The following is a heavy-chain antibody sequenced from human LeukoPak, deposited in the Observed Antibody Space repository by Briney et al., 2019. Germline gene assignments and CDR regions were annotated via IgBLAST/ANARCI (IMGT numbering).Heavy chain of an antibody. CDR2: ISSCSSYT. Sequence: PGGSLRLSCAASGFTFSDYYMSWIRKAPRKGLGWVSYISSCSSYTNYADSVKGRFTISRDNAKNSLYLQMNRLRAEDTAVYYCARGIRENYYDSSGYYTSDWFDPWGQGTLVTVSS. V-gene: IGHV3-11*05. CDR1: GFTFSDYY. CDR3: ARGIRENYYDSSGYYTSDWFDP. J-gene: IGHJ5*02. D-gene: IGHD3-22*01.